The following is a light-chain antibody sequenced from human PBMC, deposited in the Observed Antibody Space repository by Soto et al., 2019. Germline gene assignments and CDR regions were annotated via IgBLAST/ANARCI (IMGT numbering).Light chain of an antibody. Sequence: DIVFTHSPATLSLSPGERATLSCRASESVGSYLGWYQQRPGQAPRLLIYDASNRATGIPARFSGRGSGTDFTLTISSLEPEDFAVYYCQQRSNWPLITFGQGTRLEIK. CDR2: DAS. CDR3: QQRSNWPLIT. V-gene: IGKV3-11*01. J-gene: IGKJ5*01. CDR1: ESVGSY.